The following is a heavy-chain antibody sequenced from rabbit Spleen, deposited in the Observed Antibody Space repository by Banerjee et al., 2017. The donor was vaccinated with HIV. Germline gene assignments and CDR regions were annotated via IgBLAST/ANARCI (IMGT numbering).Heavy chain of an antibody. CDR2: IYPITETT. J-gene: IGHJ4*01. V-gene: IGHV1S7*01. CDR3: AREDVGGSYTL. Sequence: QSLEESGGDLVQPGGSLTLSCKAFGFTISGYWMNWVRQAPGKGLEWIGIIYPITETTYYANWVNGRFTISSDNAQNTVDLQMHSLTAADTATYFCAREDVGGSYTLWGPGTLVTVS. D-gene: IGHD1-1*01. CDR1: GFTISGYW.